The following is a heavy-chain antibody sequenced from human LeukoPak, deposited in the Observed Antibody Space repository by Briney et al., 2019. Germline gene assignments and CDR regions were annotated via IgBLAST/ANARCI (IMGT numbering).Heavy chain of an antibody. CDR3: ARSSWRWELLGYFDY. J-gene: IGHJ4*02. CDR2: ISGYNGKA. CDR1: GYTFTRYG. V-gene: IGHV1-18*01. D-gene: IGHD1-26*01. Sequence: ASVKVSCRASGYTFTRYGLSWVRQAPGQGLEWMGWISGYNGKANYVQKFQGRVTMTTDTSTSTAYMELRSLRSDDTAVYYCARSSWRWELLGYFDYWGQGTLVTVSS.